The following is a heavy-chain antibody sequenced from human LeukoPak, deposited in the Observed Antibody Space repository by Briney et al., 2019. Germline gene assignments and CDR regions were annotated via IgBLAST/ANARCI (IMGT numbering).Heavy chain of an antibody. V-gene: IGHV1-69*13. J-gene: IGHJ6*03. CDR1: GGTFSSYA. Sequence: ASVKVSCKASGGTFSSYAISWVRQAPGQGLEWMGGIIPIFGTANYAQKFQGRVTITADESTSTAYMELSSLRSEDTAVYYCARGYFDWLLSNYYYYYMDVWGKGTTVTISS. CDR2: IIPIFGTA. CDR3: ARGYFDWLLSNYYYYYMDV. D-gene: IGHD3-9*01.